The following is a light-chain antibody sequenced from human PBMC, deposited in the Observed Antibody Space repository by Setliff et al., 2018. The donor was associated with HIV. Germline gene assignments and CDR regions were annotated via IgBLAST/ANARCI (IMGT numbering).Light chain of an antibody. CDR2: EVH. CDR3: SSYTTASTYV. CDR1: SGDVGGYDY. Sequence: QSALTQPASVSGSPGQSITISCTGTSGDVGGYDYVSWYQQHPGKAPKLMIYEVHYRPSGISNRFSGSKSGNMASLTISGLQADAEADYYCSSYTTASTYVFGTGPKVTVL. V-gene: IGLV2-14*01. J-gene: IGLJ1*01.